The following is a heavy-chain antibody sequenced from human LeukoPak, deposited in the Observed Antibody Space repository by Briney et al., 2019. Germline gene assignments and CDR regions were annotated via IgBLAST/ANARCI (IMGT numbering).Heavy chain of an antibody. CDR1: GYTFTSYY. D-gene: IGHD5-24*01. J-gene: IGHJ4*02. V-gene: IGHV1-46*01. Sequence: VASVKVSCKASGYTFTSYYMHWVRQAPGQGLEWMGIINPSGGSTSYAQKFQGRVTMTRDTSTSTVYMELSSLRSEDTAVYYCATLIEMATITFDHWGQGTLVTVSS. CDR2: INPSGGST. CDR3: ATLIEMATITFDH.